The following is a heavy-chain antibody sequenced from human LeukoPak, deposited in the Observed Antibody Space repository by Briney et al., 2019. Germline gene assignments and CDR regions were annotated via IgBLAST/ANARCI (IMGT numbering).Heavy chain of an antibody. CDR1: GFTFSSYG. Sequence: PGRSLRLSCAASGFTFSSYGMHWVRQAPGKGLEWVAVIWYDGSNKYYADSVKGRFTISRDISKSTLYLHMNSLRAEDTAIYYCAKPCATCYGFDSWGQGTLVTVSS. V-gene: IGHV3-33*06. CDR2: IWYDGSNK. D-gene: IGHD2-2*01. J-gene: IGHJ4*02. CDR3: AKPCATCYGFDS.